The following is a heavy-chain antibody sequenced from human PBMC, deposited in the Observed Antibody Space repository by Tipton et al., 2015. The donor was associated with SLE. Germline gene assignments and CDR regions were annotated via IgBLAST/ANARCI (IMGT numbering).Heavy chain of an antibody. CDR3: ARHSSSWFKDWFDP. CDR1: GGSISSSSYY. D-gene: IGHD6-13*01. CDR2: IYYSGST. V-gene: IGHV4-39*01. Sequence: TLSLTCTLSGGSISSSSYYWGWIRQPPGKGLEWIGSIYYSGSTYYNPSIKSRVTISVDTSKNQFSLKLSSVTAADTAVYYCARHSSSWFKDWFDPWGQGTLVTVSS. J-gene: IGHJ5*02.